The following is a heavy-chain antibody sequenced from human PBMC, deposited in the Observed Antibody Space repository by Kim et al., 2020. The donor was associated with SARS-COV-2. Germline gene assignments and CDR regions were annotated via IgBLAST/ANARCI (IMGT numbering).Heavy chain of an antibody. J-gene: IGHJ3*02. Sequence: GGSLRLSCAASGFTFSSYAMSWVRQAPGKGLEWVSAISGSGGSTYYADSVKGRFTISRDNSKNTLYLQMNSLRAEDTAVYYCAKDPFTAGAIVGATLNAFDIWGRGTMVTVSS. V-gene: IGHV3-23*01. CDR3: AKDPFTAGAIVGATLNAFDI. D-gene: IGHD1-26*01. CDR1: GFTFSSYA. CDR2: ISGSGGST.